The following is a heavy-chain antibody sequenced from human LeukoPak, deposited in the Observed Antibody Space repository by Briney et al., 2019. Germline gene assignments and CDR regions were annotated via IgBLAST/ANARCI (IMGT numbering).Heavy chain of an antibody. J-gene: IGHJ4*02. CDR3: ARAMDCTNGVCSNYFDY. CDR2: INHSGST. D-gene: IGHD2-8*01. CDR1: GGSFSGYY. Sequence: SETLSLTCAVYGGSFSGYYWSWIRQPPAKGLEWIGEINHSGSTNYNPSLKSRVTISVDTSKNQFSLKLSSVTAADTAVYYCARAMDCTNGVCSNYFDYWGQGTLVTVSS. V-gene: IGHV4-34*01.